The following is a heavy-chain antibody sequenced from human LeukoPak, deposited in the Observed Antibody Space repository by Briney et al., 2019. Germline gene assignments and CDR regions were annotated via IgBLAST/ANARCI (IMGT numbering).Heavy chain of an antibody. CDR3: ARGSGVQVWSSLDY. CDR1: AFTFSSFG. D-gene: IGHD5-18*01. CDR2: ISSSGSYI. Sequence: GRSLRLSCAASAFTFSSFGMSWVRQAPGKGLEWVSSISSSGSYIYYADSVKGRFTISRDNAKNSLYLQMNSLRVEDTAVYYCARGSGVQVWSSLDYWGQGTLVTVSS. V-gene: IGHV3-21*01. J-gene: IGHJ4*02.